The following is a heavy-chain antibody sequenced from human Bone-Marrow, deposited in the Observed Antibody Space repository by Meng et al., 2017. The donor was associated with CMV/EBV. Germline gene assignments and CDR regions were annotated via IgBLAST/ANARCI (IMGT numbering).Heavy chain of an antibody. CDR3: ARDRGVDFWSGLYNGTDV. J-gene: IGHJ6*02. CDR1: GGSVSSGSYY. CDR2: IYYSGST. D-gene: IGHD3-3*01. V-gene: IGHV4-61*01. Sequence: SETLSLTCTVSGGSVSSGSYYWSWIRQPPGKGLEWIGYIYYSGSTNYNPSLKSRVTISVDTSKNQFSLKLSSVTAADTAVYYCARDRGVDFWSGLYNGTDVWGQGTTVTVSS.